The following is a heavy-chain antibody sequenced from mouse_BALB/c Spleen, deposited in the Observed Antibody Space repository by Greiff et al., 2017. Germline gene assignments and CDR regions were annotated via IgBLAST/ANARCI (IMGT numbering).Heavy chain of an antibody. V-gene: IGHV7-3*02. CDR2: IRNKANGYTT. J-gene: IGHJ3*01. CDR1: GFTFTDYY. Sequence: EVQLVESGGGLVQPGGSLRLSCATSGFTFTDYYMSWVRQPPGKALEWLGFIRNKANGYTTEYSASVKGRFTISRDNSQSILYLQMNTLRAEDSATYYCARDFVITTATSAWFAYWGQGTLVTVSA. D-gene: IGHD1-2*01. CDR3: ARDFVITTATSAWFAY.